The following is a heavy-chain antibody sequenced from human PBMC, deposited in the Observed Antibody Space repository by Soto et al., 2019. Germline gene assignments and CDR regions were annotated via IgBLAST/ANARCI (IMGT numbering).Heavy chain of an antibody. V-gene: IGHV1-3*01. Sequence: GASVKVSCKASGYTFSSYSIHWVRQAPGQSLEWMGWINAGNDDTKYSKKFQGGVTISTDSSANTAYMELRGLRSEDTAVYYCARDAYSSGWYNYWGQGTLVTVSS. CDR3: ARDAYSSGWYNY. J-gene: IGHJ4*02. CDR2: INAGNDDT. CDR1: GYTFSSYS. D-gene: IGHD6-19*01.